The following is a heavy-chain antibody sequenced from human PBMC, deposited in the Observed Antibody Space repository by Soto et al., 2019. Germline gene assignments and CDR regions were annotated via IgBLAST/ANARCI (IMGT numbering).Heavy chain of an antibody. CDR2: IIPIFGTA. Sequence: QVQLVQSGAEVKKPGSSVKVSCKASGGTFSSYAISWVRQAPGQGLEWMGGIIPIFGTANYAQKFQGRVTITADESTSTAYMELSNLRSEDTAVYYCARDRRYCSSTSCPNDAFDIWGQGTMVTVSS. V-gene: IGHV1-69*01. J-gene: IGHJ3*02. CDR3: ARDRRYCSSTSCPNDAFDI. CDR1: GGTFSSYA. D-gene: IGHD2-2*01.